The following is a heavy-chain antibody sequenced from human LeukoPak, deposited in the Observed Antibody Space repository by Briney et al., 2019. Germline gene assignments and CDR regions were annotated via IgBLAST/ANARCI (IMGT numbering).Heavy chain of an antibody. Sequence: RRSLRLSCAVSGFAFSSYGMDSGRQAPRKGLEWVAVIRYDGSNKYYADSVKGRFTISRDNSKNTLYLQMNSLRAEDTAVYYCAKDQRYSSGWLFDYWGQGTLVTVSS. CDR2: IRYDGSNK. D-gene: IGHD6-19*01. V-gene: IGHV3-30*02. J-gene: IGHJ4*02. CDR1: GFAFSSYG. CDR3: AKDQRYSSGWLFDY.